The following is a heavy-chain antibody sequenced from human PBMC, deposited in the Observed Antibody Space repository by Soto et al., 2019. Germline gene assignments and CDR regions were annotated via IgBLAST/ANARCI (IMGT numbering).Heavy chain of an antibody. CDR1: GGSISSSN. V-gene: IGHV3-23*01. D-gene: IGHD1-1*01. Sequence: ETLSLTCAVSGGSISSSNWWSWVRQAPGRGLEWVSAISGSGATTYYPDSVKGRFTISRDNSKNTLYLQMNNLRADDTAVYYCTKGGIPRRYNIPKVDFDYWGQGSLVTVSS. J-gene: IGHJ4*02. CDR2: ISGSGATT. CDR3: TKGGIPRRYNIPKVDFDY.